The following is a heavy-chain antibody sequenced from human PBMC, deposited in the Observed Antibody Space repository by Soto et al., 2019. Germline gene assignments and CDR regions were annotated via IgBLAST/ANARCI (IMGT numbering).Heavy chain of an antibody. D-gene: IGHD2-15*01. V-gene: IGHV3-23*01. CDR1: GFTFSSYA. J-gene: IGHJ4*02. Sequence: GGSLRLSCAASGFTFSSYAMSWVRQAPGKGLEWVSAISGSGGSTYYADSVKGRFTISRDNSKNTLYLQMNSLRAEDTAVYYCAKGTLKGLGYCSGGSCVKSVDFDYWGQGTLVTVSS. CDR3: AKGTLKGLGYCSGGSCVKSVDFDY. CDR2: ISGSGGST.